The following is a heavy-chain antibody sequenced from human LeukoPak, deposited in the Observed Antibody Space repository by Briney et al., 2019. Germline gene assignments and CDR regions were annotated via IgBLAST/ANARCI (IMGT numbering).Heavy chain of an antibody. V-gene: IGHV4-30-4*08. CDR2: IYYSGST. CDR3: ARDRDGYNLDAFDI. D-gene: IGHD5-24*01. J-gene: IGHJ3*02. CDR1: GGSISVGTYY. Sequence: SETLSLTCTVSGGSISVGTYYWSWIRQPPGKGLEWIGYIYYSGSTYYNPSLESRVSISVDTSKNQFSLKLSSVTAADTAVFYCARDRDGYNLDAFDIWGQGTMVTVSS.